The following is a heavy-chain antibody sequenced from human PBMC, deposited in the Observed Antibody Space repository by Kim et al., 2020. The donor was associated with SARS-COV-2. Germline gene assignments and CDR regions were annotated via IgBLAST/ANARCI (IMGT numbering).Heavy chain of an antibody. V-gene: IGHV1-3*01. CDR3: ARAQPIAAAGTGDY. J-gene: IGHJ4*02. D-gene: IGHD6-13*01. CDR1: GYTFTSYA. CDR2: INAGNGNT. Sequence: ASVKVSCKASGYTFTSYAMHWVRQAPGQRLEWMGWINAGNGNTKYSQKFQGRVTITRDTSASTAYMELSSLRSEDTAVYYCARAQPIAAAGTGDYWGQGTLVTVSS.